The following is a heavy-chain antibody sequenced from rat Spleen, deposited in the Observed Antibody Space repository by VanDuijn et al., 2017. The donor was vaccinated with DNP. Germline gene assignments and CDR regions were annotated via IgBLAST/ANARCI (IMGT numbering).Heavy chain of an antibody. V-gene: IGHV5-22*01. J-gene: IGHJ2*01. CDR3: AKDAFDY. CDR1: GFTFSDYY. CDR2: ISYDGGST. Sequence: EVQLVESGGGLVQPGRSLKLSCAASGFTFSDYYMAWVRQAPTKGLEWVAYISYDGGSTYHGDSVKGRFTISRDNAKSTLYLQMNSLRSEDMATYYCAKDAFDYWGQGVMVTVSS.